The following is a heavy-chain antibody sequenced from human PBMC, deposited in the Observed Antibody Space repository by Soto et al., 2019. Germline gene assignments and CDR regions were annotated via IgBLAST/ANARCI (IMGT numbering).Heavy chain of an antibody. CDR1: GFTIGSYG. J-gene: IGHJ4*02. Sequence: EVQLLESEGGLIQPGGSLRLSCAASGFTIGSYGMGWVRQAPGKGLEWVSTITGGNTYYAASVKGRFTISRDNYKNTLYLQMGSLRAEDTALYYCVKDKERGGYDSDFDSWGQGTLVTVSS. V-gene: IGHV3-23*01. CDR3: VKDKERGGYDSDFDS. CDR2: ITGGNT. D-gene: IGHD3-3*01.